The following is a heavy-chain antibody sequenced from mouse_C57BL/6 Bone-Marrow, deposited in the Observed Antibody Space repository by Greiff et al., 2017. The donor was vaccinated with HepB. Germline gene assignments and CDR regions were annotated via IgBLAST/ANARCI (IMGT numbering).Heavy chain of an antibody. J-gene: IGHJ2*01. CDR3: ARNPFYYYPY. Sequence: EVQLQQSGPELVKPGASVKMSCKASGYTFTDYNMHWVKQSYGKSLEWIGYINPNNGGTSYKQKLKSKATLTVNKSSITAYMEIRSLTSEDSAVLYFARNPFYYYPYWGQGTTLTVSS. CDR2: INPNNGGT. D-gene: IGHD1-1*01. V-gene: IGHV1-22*01. CDR1: GYTFTDYN.